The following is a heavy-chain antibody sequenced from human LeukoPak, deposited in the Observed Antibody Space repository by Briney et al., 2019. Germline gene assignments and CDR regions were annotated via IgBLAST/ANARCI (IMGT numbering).Heavy chain of an antibody. V-gene: IGHV4-31*03. Sequence: SETLSLTCTVSGGSISSGGYYWSWIRQHPGKGLEWIGYICYSGSTYYNPSLKSRVTISVDTSKNQFSLKLSSVTAADTAVYYCARWAAAGTHYYYGMDVWGQGTTVTVSS. CDR3: ARWAAAGTHYYYGMDV. CDR2: ICYSGST. CDR1: GGSISSGGYY. J-gene: IGHJ6*02. D-gene: IGHD6-13*01.